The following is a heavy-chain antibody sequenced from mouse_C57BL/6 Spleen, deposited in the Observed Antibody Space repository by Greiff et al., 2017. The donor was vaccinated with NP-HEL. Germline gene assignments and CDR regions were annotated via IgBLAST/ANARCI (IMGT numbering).Heavy chain of an antibody. Sequence: DVQLQESGPELVKPGASVKIPCKASGYTFTDYNMDWVKQSHGKSLEWIGDINPNNGGTIYNQKFKGKATLTVDKSSSTAYMELRSLTSEDTAVYYCARKYYGSSYWYFDVWGTGTTVTVSS. CDR1: GYTFTDYN. CDR2: INPNNGGT. V-gene: IGHV1-18*01. J-gene: IGHJ1*03. CDR3: ARKYYGSSYWYFDV. D-gene: IGHD1-1*01.